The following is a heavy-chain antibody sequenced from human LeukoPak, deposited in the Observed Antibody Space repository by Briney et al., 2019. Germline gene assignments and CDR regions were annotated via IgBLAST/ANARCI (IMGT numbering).Heavy chain of an antibody. V-gene: IGHV1-69*13. J-gene: IGHJ4*02. CDR1: GGTFSSYA. D-gene: IGHD3-10*01. CDR3: ARAKSITMVRGLILNLFDY. Sequence: SVKVSCKAPGGTFSSYAISWVRQAPGQGLEWMGGIIPIFGTANYAQKFQGRVTITADESTSTAYMELSSLRSEDTAVYYCARAKSITMVRGLILNLFDYWGQATLVTVSS. CDR2: IIPIFGTA.